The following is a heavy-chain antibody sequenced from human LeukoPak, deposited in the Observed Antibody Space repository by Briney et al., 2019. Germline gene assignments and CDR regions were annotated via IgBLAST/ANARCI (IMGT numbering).Heavy chain of an antibody. Sequence: KASETLSLTCTVSGGSINSGNYYWAWIRQPPGKGLEWIGYMHYTGSTNYNPSLKSRVTISLATSKNQFSLKLSSVTAADTAVYYCARVSVVYGMDVWGRGTTVTVSS. CDR1: GGSINSGNYY. CDR3: ARVSVVYGMDV. V-gene: IGHV4-61*01. CDR2: MHYTGST. J-gene: IGHJ6*02.